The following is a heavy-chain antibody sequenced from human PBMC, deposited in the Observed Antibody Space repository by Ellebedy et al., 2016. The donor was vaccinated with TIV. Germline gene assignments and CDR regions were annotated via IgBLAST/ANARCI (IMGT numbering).Heavy chain of an antibody. D-gene: IGHD4-17*01. Sequence: AASVQVSCKASRYTFTSYAMHWVRQPPGQRLEWMGWINAGNGNAKYSQKFQGRVTITRDTSASKAYMELSSLRSEDTAVYYCARDRDYGTFDYWGQGTLVTVSS. CDR3: ARDRDYGTFDY. CDR2: INAGNGNA. J-gene: IGHJ4*02. CDR1: RYTFTSYA. V-gene: IGHV1-3*01.